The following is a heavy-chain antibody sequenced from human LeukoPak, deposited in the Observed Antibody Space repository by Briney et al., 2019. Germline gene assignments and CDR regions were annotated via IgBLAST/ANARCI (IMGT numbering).Heavy chain of an antibody. CDR3: ASSYYDFWSGYY. D-gene: IGHD3-3*01. Sequence: PSQTLSLTFTVSGGSISRGNYYWSWIRQPAGKGLEWVGRIYTRGSTNYNPSLKSRVTISVDTSKNQFSLMLSSVTAADTAVYYCASSYYDFWSGYYWGQGTLVTVSS. J-gene: IGHJ4*02. CDR1: GGSISRGNYY. V-gene: IGHV4-61*02. CDR2: IYTRGST.